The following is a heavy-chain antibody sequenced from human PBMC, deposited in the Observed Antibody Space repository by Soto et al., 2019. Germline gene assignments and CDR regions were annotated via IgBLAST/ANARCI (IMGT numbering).Heavy chain of an antibody. CDR1: GYTFTRYY. V-gene: IGHV1-46*03. Sequence: ASVKVSCKASGYTFTRYYMHWVRQAPGQGLEWMGIINPSGGSTSCAQKFQGRVTMTRGTSTSTVYMELSSLRSEDTAVYYCALHATVFLGYWGQGTLVTVSS. CDR3: ALHATVFLGY. J-gene: IGHJ4*02. CDR2: INPSGGST. D-gene: IGHD4-17*01.